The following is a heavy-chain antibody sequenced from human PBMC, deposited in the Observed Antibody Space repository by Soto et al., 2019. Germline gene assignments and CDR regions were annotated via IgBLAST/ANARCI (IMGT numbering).Heavy chain of an antibody. J-gene: IGHJ4*02. CDR1: GFTFAGSA. Sequence: DVQMVESGGGLVQPGGSLKLSCATTGFTFAGSAIHWVRQAPGKGLEWMGRIRNKANNYATAYSASVAGRFTISRDDSKPTAYLEMNSLKTEDTAMYYCAGPGPFDSWGQGTLVTVSS. V-gene: IGHV3-73*01. D-gene: IGHD1-1*01. CDR2: IRNKANNYAT. CDR3: AGPGPFDS.